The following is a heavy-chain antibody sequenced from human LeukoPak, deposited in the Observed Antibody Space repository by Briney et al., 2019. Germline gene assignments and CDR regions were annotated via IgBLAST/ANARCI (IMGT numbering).Heavy chain of an antibody. D-gene: IGHD2-21*02. Sequence: GASVKVSCKASGGTFSSYAISWVRQAPGQGLEWMGGIIPIFGTANYAQKFQGRVTITVDESTSTAYMELSSLRSEDTAVYYCARAPPLAYCGGDCYSDAFDIWGQGTMVTVSS. CDR1: GGTFSSYA. CDR2: IIPIFGTA. CDR3: ARAPPLAYCGGDCYSDAFDI. V-gene: IGHV1-69*13. J-gene: IGHJ3*02.